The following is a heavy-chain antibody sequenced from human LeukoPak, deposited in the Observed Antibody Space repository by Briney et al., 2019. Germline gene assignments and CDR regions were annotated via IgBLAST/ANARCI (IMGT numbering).Heavy chain of an antibody. CDR2: ISYDGSNK. D-gene: IGHD2-2*01. CDR3: AKERHRYCSSTSCYYFDY. Sequence: PGGSLRLSCAASGFTFSSYGMHWVRQAPGKGLEWVAVISYDGSNKYYADSVKGRFTSSRDNSKNTLYLQMNSLRAEDTAVYYCAKERHRYCSSTSCYYFDYWGQGTLVTVSS. CDR1: GFTFSSYG. J-gene: IGHJ4*02. V-gene: IGHV3-30*18.